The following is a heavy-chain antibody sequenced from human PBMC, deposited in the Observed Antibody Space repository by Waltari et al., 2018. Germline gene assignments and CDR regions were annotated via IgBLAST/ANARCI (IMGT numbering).Heavy chain of an antibody. CDR1: GGSISSYY. V-gene: IGHV4-59*01. CDR2: IYYSGST. D-gene: IGHD6-6*01. Sequence: QVQLQESGPGLVKPSETLSLTCTVSGGSISSYYWSWIRQPPGKGLEWIGYIYYSGSTNYTPSLKSRVTISVDTSKNQFSLKLSSVTAADTAVYYCARVSYSSSSGGYYYYYYMDVWGKGTTVTVSS. CDR3: ARVSYSSSSGGYYYYYYMDV. J-gene: IGHJ6*03.